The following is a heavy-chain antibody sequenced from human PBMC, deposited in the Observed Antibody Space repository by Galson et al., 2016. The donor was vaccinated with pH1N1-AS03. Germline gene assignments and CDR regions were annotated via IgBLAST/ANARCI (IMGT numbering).Heavy chain of an antibody. V-gene: IGHV3-30*03. CDR3: AREGESSGDAGIFDL. J-gene: IGHJ3*01. D-gene: IGHD2-15*01. Sequence: SLRLSCAAFGFSFNSVMHWVRQAPGKGLEWVALTSYDERSKIYPDSVKGRFTISRDNSRNTLYLQVNSLRVEDTAVYYCAREGESSGDAGIFDLWGQGTMVTVSS. CDR1: GFSFNSV. CDR2: TSYDERSK.